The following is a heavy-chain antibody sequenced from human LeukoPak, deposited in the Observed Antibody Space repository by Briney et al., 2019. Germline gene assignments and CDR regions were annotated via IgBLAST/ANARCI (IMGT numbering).Heavy chain of an antibody. CDR1: GFSFRNYG. V-gene: IGHV3-30*18. CDR2: ITYDGLTK. CDR3: AKDLGSFCRSTSCYVYGMDV. D-gene: IGHD2-2*01. J-gene: IGHJ6*02. Sequence: GRSLRLSCAASGFSFRNYGMHWVRQAPGKGLEWVAVITYDGLTKYYADSVKGRFTISRDSSENRLHLQMSSLRTEDTAVYYCAKDLGSFCRSTSCYVYGMDVWGQGTTVTVSS.